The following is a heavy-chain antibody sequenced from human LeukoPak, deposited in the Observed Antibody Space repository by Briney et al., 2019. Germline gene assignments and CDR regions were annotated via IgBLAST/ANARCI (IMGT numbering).Heavy chain of an antibody. V-gene: IGHV3-53*01. D-gene: IGHD6-19*01. J-gene: IGHJ4*02. CDR2: LYSGGST. CDR3: ARDPSGWYGY. CDR1: GFTVSSNY. Sequence: PGGSLRLSCAASGFTVSSNYMSWVRQAPGKGLEWVSVLYSGGSTYYADSVKGRFTISRDNSKNTLYLQMNSLRAEDTAVYYCARDPSGWYGYWGQGTLVTVSS.